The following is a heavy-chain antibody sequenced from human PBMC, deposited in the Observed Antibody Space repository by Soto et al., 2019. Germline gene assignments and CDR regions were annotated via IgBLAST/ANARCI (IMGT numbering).Heavy chain of an antibody. CDR2: IYWSDEK. CDR1: GFSLTTAGVG. Sequence: QITLKESGPTLVKPTQTLTLTCTFSGFSLTTAGVGVGWIRQPPGKALEWLALIYWSDEKRYSPTLKSRLTIPKDTSKNQVVLTMSNMDPVDTATYYCALRGHCSGDTCYSAWGQGTLVTVSS. V-gene: IGHV2-5*01. J-gene: IGHJ5*02. CDR3: ALRGHCSGDTCYSA. D-gene: IGHD2-15*01.